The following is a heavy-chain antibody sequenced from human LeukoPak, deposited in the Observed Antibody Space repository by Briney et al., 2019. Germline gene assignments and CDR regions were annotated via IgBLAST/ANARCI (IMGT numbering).Heavy chain of an antibody. Sequence: GGSLRLSCATSGFTFSDYAMTWVRQAPGKGLEWVSSTAPAHYADSVKGRFTVSRDDSKNTLFFQMNSLRAEDTAIYYCAKDSFSYNGVFDALDVWGHGTMVTVSS. CDR1: GFTFSDYA. J-gene: IGHJ3*01. CDR2: TAPA. CDR3: AKDSFSYNGVFDALDV. V-gene: IGHV3-23*01. D-gene: IGHD2-8*01.